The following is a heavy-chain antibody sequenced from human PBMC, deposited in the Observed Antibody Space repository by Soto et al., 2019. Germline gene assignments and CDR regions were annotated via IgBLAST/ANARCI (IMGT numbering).Heavy chain of an antibody. D-gene: IGHD3-10*01. J-gene: IGHJ4*02. Sequence: ASVKVSCKASGYSISAYYIHWVRQAPGQGLEWMGWIDPKNGGTVSAQKFQGRLTMTRDTSISTVYVDLSGLTSDDTALYYCGRDDYGIFPYWGQGSLVTSPQ. V-gene: IGHV1-2*02. CDR3: GRDDYGIFPY. CDR1: GYSISAYY. CDR2: IDPKNGGT.